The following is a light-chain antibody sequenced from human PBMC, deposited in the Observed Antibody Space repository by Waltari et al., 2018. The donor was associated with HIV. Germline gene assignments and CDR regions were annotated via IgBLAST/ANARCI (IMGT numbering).Light chain of an antibody. CDR1: SPNVVRST. CDR3: AVWDGRLDHYV. V-gene: IGLV1-44*01. J-gene: IGLJ1*01. Sequence: QSVLPQPPSASGPPGRRVIISCSGRSPNVVRSTVNWYQQLPGTAPKLLIYSFNQRPSGVPDRFSGAKAGTSASLAINGLQSEDEADYYCAVWDGRLDHYVFGTGTKVTVL. CDR2: SFN.